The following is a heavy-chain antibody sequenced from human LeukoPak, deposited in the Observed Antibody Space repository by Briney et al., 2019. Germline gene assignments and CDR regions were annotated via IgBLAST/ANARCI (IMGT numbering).Heavy chain of an antibody. D-gene: IGHD3-10*01. J-gene: IGHJ4*02. V-gene: IGHV4-4*02. Sequence: SENLSLTCAVSGGSISSSNWWSWVRQPPGKGLEWIGEIYHSGSTNYNPSLKSRVTISVDKSKNQFSLKLSSVTAADTAVYYCARDGRGGSGTYYFDYWGQGTLVTVSS. CDR3: ARDGRGGSGTYYFDY. CDR1: GGSISSSNW. CDR2: IYHSGST.